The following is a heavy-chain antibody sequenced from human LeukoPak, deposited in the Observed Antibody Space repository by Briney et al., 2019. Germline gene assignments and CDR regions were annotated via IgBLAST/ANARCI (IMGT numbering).Heavy chain of an antibody. CDR3: AKSTGLWLGELSFDY. V-gene: IGHV3-23*01. Sequence: PGGSLRLSCAASGFTFSSYAMSWVRQAPGKGLEWVSAISGSGGSTYYADSVKGRFTISRDNSKNTLYLQMNSLRAEDTAVYYCAKSTGLWLGELSFDYWGQGTLVTVSS. CDR1: GFTFSSYA. D-gene: IGHD3-10*01. J-gene: IGHJ4*02. CDR2: ISGSGGST.